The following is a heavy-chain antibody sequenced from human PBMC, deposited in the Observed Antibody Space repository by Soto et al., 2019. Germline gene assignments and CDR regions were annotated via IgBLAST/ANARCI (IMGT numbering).Heavy chain of an antibody. V-gene: IGHV4-34*01. CDR2: ISHSGSS. CDR3: ARVRDTYFDY. J-gene: IGHJ4*02. CDR1: GGSFSGYH. Sequence: SETLSLTCAVYGGSFSGYHWSWIRQPPGKGLEWIGEISHSGSSNYNPFLKSRVTISIDTSKNQFSLNLSSVTAADTAVYYCARVRDTYFDYWGQGTLVTVSS. D-gene: IGHD5-18*01.